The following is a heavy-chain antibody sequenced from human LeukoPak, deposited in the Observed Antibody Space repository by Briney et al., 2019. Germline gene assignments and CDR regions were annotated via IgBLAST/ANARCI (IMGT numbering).Heavy chain of an antibody. CDR2: INHSGST. CDR1: GGSFSGYY. Sequence: SKTLSLTCAVYGGSFSGYYWSWIRQPPGKGLEWIGEINHSGSTNYNPSLKSRVTISVDTSKNQFSLKLSSVTAADTAVYYCARKVRARLTIGWFDPWGQGTLVTVSS. D-gene: IGHD4/OR15-4a*01. CDR3: ARKVRARLTIGWFDP. V-gene: IGHV4-34*01. J-gene: IGHJ5*02.